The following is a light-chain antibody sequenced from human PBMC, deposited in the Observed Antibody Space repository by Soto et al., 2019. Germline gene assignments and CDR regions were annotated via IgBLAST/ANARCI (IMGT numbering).Light chain of an antibody. CDR1: SSDVGSYNL. CDR2: EVI. V-gene: IGLV2-23*02. CDR3: CSYAGRSTLV. J-gene: IGLJ2*01. Sequence: QSALTQPASVSGSPGQSITISCTGTSSDVGSYNLVSWYQQHPGKAPKLMIYEVIKRPSGVSNRFSGSKSGNTASLTISGLQAEDVADYYCCSYAGRSTLVFGGGTKLTVL.